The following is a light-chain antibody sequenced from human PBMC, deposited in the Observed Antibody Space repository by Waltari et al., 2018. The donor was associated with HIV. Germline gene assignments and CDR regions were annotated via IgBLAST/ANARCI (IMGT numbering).Light chain of an antibody. CDR3: QSFDNSLRAWGL. CDR2: LNT. Sequence: QSVLMQPPAVSGAPGQRVTISCTGSSSNIGAGYHVHWYQQLPGAPPKLLIYLNTNRPSGVPDRFSGSKSGASASLAITGLQAEDEGDYYCQSFDNSLRAWGLFGGGTRLTVL. V-gene: IGLV1-40*01. J-gene: IGLJ2*01. CDR1: SSNIGAGYH.